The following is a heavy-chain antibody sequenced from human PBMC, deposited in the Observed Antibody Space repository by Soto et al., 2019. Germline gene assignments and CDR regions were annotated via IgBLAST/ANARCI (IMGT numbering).Heavy chain of an antibody. Sequence: QVQLVQSGAEVKKPGASVKVSCKASGYTFTNYAMHWVRQAPGQRPEWMGWINAGNGNTKFSQRFQGRVTITRDTSANIASMELSSLTSEATAVSYCARAGFCSTTSCSDAFDIWGQGTMVTVSS. CDR1: GYTFTNYA. D-gene: IGHD2-2*01. CDR2: INAGNGNT. V-gene: IGHV1-3*01. CDR3: ARAGFCSTTSCSDAFDI. J-gene: IGHJ3*02.